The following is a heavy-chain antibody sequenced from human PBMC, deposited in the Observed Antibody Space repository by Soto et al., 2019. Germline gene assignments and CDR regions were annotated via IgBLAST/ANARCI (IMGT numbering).Heavy chain of an antibody. CDR2: ISYDGSNT. D-gene: IGHD3-10*02. V-gene: IGHV3-30-3*01. CDR3: ARDHGMFLSYYYYGMDV. CDR1: GFTFSRFS. J-gene: IGHJ6*02. Sequence: QVQLVESGGGVVQPGRSLTLSCAASGFTFSRFSMHWVRQAPGKGLAWVAVISYDGSNTHYAESVKGRFNISRDDSKNTVFLQMNNLRGEYSAVYYCARDHGMFLSYYYYGMDVWGQGTPVSVSS.